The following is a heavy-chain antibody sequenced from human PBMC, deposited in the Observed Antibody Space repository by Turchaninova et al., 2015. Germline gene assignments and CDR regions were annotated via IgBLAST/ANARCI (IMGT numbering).Heavy chain of an antibody. Sequence: GLVKPSETLSLTCTVFGGSIGSYFWSWIRQPAGKGLEWIGRIYTTGRTNYNPSLKSRVTISVDKSKNQFFLKLSSVTAADTAMYYCARQVAVAGTAGFDYWGQGTLVTVSS. CDR2: IYTTGRT. CDR1: GGSIGSYF. J-gene: IGHJ4*02. CDR3: ARQVAVAGTAGFDY. D-gene: IGHD6-19*01. V-gene: IGHV4-4*07.